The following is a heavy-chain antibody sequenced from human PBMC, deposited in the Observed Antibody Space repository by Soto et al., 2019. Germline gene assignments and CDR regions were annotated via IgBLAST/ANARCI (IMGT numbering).Heavy chain of an antibody. V-gene: IGHV4-31*03. CDR3: ARDGYGGENFDY. Sequence: SETVSLTCTVSGGSISSGGYYWSWIRQHPGKGLEWIGYIYYSGSTYYNPSLKSRVTISVDTSKNQFSLKLSSVTAADTAVYYCARDGYGGENFDYWGQGTLVTVSS. CDR1: GGSISSGGYY. D-gene: IGHD4-17*01. J-gene: IGHJ4*02. CDR2: IYYSGST.